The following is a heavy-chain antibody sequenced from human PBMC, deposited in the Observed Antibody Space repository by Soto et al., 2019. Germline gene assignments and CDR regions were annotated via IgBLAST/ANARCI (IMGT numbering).Heavy chain of an antibody. CDR3: AKGGGNSYYYYMDV. Sequence: GGSLRLSCAASGFTFSSYAMSWVRQAPGKGLEWVSAISGSGGSTYYADSVKGRFTISRDNSKNTLYLQMNSLRAEDTAVYYCAKGGGNSYYYYMDVWGKGTTVTVSS. CDR2: ISGSGGST. J-gene: IGHJ6*03. CDR1: GFTFSSYA. V-gene: IGHV3-23*01. D-gene: IGHD3-16*01.